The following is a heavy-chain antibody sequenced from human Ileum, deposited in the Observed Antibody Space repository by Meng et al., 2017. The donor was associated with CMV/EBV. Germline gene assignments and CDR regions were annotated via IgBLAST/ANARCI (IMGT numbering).Heavy chain of an antibody. CDR3: ARASPYSSSYFDY. CDR1: GFAFSNHW. Sequence: GGSLRLSCEVSGFAFSNHWMHWVRRAPGKGLLWVSRIHSDGSGIAYADSVKGRFTISRDNTKNTVYLQMNSLRGEETAVYYCARASPYSSSYFDYWGQGAVVTVSS. J-gene: IGHJ4*02. D-gene: IGHD6-6*01. V-gene: IGHV3-74*01. CDR2: IHSDGSGI.